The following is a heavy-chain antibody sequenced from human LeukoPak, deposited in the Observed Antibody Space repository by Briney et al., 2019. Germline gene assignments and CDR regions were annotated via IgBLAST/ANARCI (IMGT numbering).Heavy chain of an antibody. Sequence: GGSLRLPCTASGFTFNSYAMHWVRQAPGKGLEWVAVISKDGSNKYCVDSVKGRFTISRDNSKNTVYLQMSSLRAEDTAVYYCAREDQQLPDYWGQGTLVTVSS. V-gene: IGHV3-30-3*01. CDR3: AREDQQLPDY. J-gene: IGHJ4*02. CDR1: GFTFNSYA. D-gene: IGHD6-13*01. CDR2: ISKDGSNK.